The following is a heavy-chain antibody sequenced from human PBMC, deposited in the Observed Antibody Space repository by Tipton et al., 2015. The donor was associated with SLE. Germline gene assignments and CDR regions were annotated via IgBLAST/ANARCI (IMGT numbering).Heavy chain of an antibody. J-gene: IGHJ5*02. Sequence: QLVQSGAEVKKPGASVKVSCKASGYTFTSYYMHWVRQAPGQGLEWMGIINPSGGSTSYAQKFQGRVTMTRDTSTSTVYMELSSLRSEDTAVYYCARGGGPVAGVVVPAYNWFDPWGQGTLVTVSS. V-gene: IGHV1-46*01. D-gene: IGHD2-2*01. CDR3: ARGGGPVAGVVVPAYNWFDP. CDR2: INPSGGST. CDR1: GYTFTSYY.